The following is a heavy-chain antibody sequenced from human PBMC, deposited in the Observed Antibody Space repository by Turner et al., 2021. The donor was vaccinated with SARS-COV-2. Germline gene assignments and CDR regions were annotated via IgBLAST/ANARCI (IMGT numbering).Heavy chain of an antibody. D-gene: IGHD5-18*01. V-gene: IGHV1-2*02. CDR1: GYTFTGYY. CDR2: INPNSGGT. J-gene: IGHJ5*02. CDR3: ATDSYGNL. Sequence: QGQLMQSGAEVNTPGASVKGSCKASGYTFTGYYMHWVRQAPGHGLEWMGWINPNSGGTNYAQKFQGRVTMTRDTSISTAYMELGRLRSDDTAVYYCATDSYGNLWGQGTLVTVSS.